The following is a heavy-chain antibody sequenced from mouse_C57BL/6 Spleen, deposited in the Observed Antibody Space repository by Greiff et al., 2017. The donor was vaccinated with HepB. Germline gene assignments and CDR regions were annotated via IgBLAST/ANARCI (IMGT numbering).Heavy chain of an antibody. CDR3: AREGVYYYGSSYFYYFDY. D-gene: IGHD1-1*01. CDR1: GYTFTDYN. V-gene: IGHV1-22*01. CDR2: INPNNGGT. Sequence: EVQLQQSGPELVKPGASVKMSCKASGYTFTDYNMHWVKQSHGKSLEWIGYINPNNGGTSYNQKFKGKATLTVNKSSSTAYMELRSLTSEDSAVYYCAREGVYYYGSSYFYYFDYWGQGTTLTVSS. J-gene: IGHJ2*01.